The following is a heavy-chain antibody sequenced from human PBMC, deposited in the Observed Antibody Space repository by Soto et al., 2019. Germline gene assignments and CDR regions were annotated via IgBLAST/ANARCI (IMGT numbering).Heavy chain of an antibody. J-gene: IGHJ5*02. V-gene: IGHV3-23*01. CDR2: ISGSGGST. CDR1: GFTFSSYA. Sequence: PGGSLRLSCAASGFTFSSYAMSWVRQAPGKGLEWVSGISGSGGSTYYADSVKGRFTIFRDNSKNTLYLQMNSLRADDTAVYYCAKVMVKNWFDPWGQGTLVTVSS. D-gene: IGHD5-18*01. CDR3: AKVMVKNWFDP.